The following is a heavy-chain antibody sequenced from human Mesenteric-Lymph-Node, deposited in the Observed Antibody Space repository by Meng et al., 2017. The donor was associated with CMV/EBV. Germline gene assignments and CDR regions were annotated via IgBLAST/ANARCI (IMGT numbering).Heavy chain of an antibody. J-gene: IGHJ6*02. V-gene: IGHV3-23*01. CDR3: AREESDDYYYYGMDV. CDR2: ISGSGGST. Sequence: GESLKISCAASGFTFSSYAMSWVRQAPGKGLEWVSAISGSGGSTYYADSVKGRFTISRDNSKNTLYLQMNSLRAEDTAVYYCAREESDDYYYYGMDVWGQGTTVTVSS. CDR1: GFTFSSYA. D-gene: IGHD3-3*01.